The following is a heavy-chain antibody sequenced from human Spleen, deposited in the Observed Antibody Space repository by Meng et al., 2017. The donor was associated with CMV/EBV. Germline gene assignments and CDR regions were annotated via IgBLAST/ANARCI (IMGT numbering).Heavy chain of an antibody. CDR1: GYTFTAHY. V-gene: IGHV1-8*02. J-gene: IGHJ6*02. D-gene: IGHD3-3*01. CDR3: ARGYSELDFWSGYYSYYYYGMDV. Sequence: ASVKVSCKASGYTFTAHYFHWVRQATGQGLEWMGWMNPNSGNTGYAQKFQGRVTMTRNTSISTAYMELSSLRSEDTAVYYCARGYSELDFWSGYYSYYYYGMDVWGQGTTVTVSS. CDR2: MNPNSGNT.